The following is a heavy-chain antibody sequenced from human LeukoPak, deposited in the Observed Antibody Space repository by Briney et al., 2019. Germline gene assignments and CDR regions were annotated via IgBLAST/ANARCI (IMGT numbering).Heavy chain of an antibody. Sequence: ASVKVSCKASGYTFTSYDINWVRQATGQGLEWMGWMNPNSGNTGYAQKFQGRVTITRNTSISTAYMELSSLRSEDTAVYYCARWEPSGSERLDAFDIWGQGTMVTVSS. CDR1: GYTFTSYD. CDR3: ARWEPSGSERLDAFDI. CDR2: MNPNSGNT. D-gene: IGHD1-26*01. J-gene: IGHJ3*02. V-gene: IGHV1-8*03.